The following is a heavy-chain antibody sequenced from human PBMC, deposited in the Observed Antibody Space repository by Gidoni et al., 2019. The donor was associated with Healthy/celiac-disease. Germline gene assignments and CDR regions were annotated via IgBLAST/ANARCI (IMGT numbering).Heavy chain of an antibody. CDR1: GGSFSDYY. Sequence: QVQLQQWGAGLLKPSETLSLTCAVYGGSFSDYYWSWIRQPPGKGLEWIGEINHSGITNYNPSLKSRVTISVDTSKKQFSLKLSSVTAADTAVYYCARGLPKYDNVWGSYRLDEAFDIWGQGTMVTVSS. V-gene: IGHV4-34*01. CDR3: ARGLPKYDNVWGSYRLDEAFDI. CDR2: INHSGIT. J-gene: IGHJ3*02. D-gene: IGHD3-16*02.